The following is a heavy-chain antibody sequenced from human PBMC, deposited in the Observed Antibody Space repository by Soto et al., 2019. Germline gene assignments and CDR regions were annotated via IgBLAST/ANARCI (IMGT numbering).Heavy chain of an antibody. J-gene: IGHJ4*02. Sequence: PGGSLRLSCAASGFTFSSYAMHWVRQAPGKGLEWVAVISYDGSNKYYADSVKGRFTISRDNSKNTLYLQMNSLRAEDTAVYYCARDVGVAAAASYFDYWGQGTLVTVSS. CDR1: GFTFSSYA. CDR2: ISYDGSNK. V-gene: IGHV3-30-3*01. CDR3: ARDVGVAAAASYFDY. D-gene: IGHD6-13*01.